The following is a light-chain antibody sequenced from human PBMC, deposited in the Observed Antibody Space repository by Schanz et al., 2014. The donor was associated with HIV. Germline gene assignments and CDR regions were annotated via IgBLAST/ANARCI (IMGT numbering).Light chain of an antibody. CDR2: DVS. Sequence: QSALTQPASVSGSPGQSISISCTGTSGDVGSYNYVSWYQQHPGKAPKLMIYDVSNRPSGVSNRFSGSKSGNTASLTISGHQAEDEADYYCSSYTSSSTLVFGGGTKLTVL. CDR1: SGDVGSYNY. CDR3: SSYTSSSTLV. V-gene: IGLV2-14*03. J-gene: IGLJ2*01.